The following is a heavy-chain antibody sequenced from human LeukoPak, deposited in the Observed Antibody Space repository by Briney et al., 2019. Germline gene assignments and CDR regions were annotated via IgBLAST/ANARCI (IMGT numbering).Heavy chain of an antibody. V-gene: IGHV3-74*01. D-gene: IGHD2-15*01. CDR2: INADGRTT. CDR3: ARVLCSGSYCSYFDY. J-gene: IGHJ4*02. Sequence: GGSLRLSCAASGFTFSTYWMHWVRQAPGKGLVWVSRINADGRTTNYADSVKGRFTISRDNAKRTLHLQMNSLKVEDAAVYYCARVLCSGSYCSYFDYWGQGTLVTVSS. CDR1: GFTFSTYW.